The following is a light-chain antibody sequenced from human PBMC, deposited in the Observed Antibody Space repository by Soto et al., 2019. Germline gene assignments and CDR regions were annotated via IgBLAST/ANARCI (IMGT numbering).Light chain of an antibody. J-gene: IGKJ1*01. Sequence: EIVLTQSPGTLPLSPGERATLSCRPSQSISSFYLAWSQQTPGQAPSLLIYDASSRAAGIPDRFSGGGSGTDFTLTISRLEPEDFGVYYCQQYGGSPRTFGQGT. CDR3: QQYGGSPRT. CDR1: QSISSFY. CDR2: DAS. V-gene: IGKV3-20*01.